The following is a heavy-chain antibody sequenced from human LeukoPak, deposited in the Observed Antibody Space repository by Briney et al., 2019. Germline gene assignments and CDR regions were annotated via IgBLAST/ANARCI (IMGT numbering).Heavy chain of an antibody. J-gene: IGHJ6*02. CDR1: GFTFSSYA. D-gene: IGHD3-22*01. Sequence: PGGSLRLSCAASGFTFSSYAVNWVRQAPGKGLEWVSRINSDGSSTSYADSVKGRFTISRDNAKNTLYLQMNSLRAEDTAVYYCARVPSGYHTGVYYYYGMDVWGQGTTVTVSS. V-gene: IGHV3-74*01. CDR3: ARVPSGYHTGVYYYYGMDV. CDR2: INSDGSST.